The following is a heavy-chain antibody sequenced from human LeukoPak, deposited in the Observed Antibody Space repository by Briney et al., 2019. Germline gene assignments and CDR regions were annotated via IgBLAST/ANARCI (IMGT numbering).Heavy chain of an antibody. V-gene: IGHV4-59*08. CDR2: IYYSGST. CDR3: ARQSYWNRGFGELLYYFDY. CDR1: GGSISSYY. D-gene: IGHD3-10*01. J-gene: IGHJ4*02. Sequence: SETLSLTCTVSGGSISSYYWSRIRQPPGKGLEWIGYIYYSGSTNYNPSLKSRVTISVDTSKNQFSLKLSSVTAADTAVYYCARQSYWNRGFGELLYYFDYWGQGTLVTVSS.